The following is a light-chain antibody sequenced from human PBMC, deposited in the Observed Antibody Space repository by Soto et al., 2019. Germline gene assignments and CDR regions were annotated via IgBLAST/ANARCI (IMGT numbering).Light chain of an antibody. J-gene: IGKJ2*01. Sequence: DIQMTQSPSTLSASVGDRVTITCRASQSISSWLAWYQQKPGKAPKPLIYDASSLESGVPSRFSGSGSGTEFTLTISSLQPDDFATYYCQQYNSYSPFGQGTKLEIK. CDR3: QQYNSYSP. V-gene: IGKV1-5*01. CDR1: QSISSW. CDR2: DAS.